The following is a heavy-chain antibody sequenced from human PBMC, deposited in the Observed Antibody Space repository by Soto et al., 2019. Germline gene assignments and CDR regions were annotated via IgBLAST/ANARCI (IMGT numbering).Heavy chain of an antibody. CDR2: INHLTTA. V-gene: IGHV4-34*01. CDR3: ARGYDTALAPIF. Sequence: PSETLSLTCAVYGGPFSSYHWSWTRQTPGKGLEWIGEINHLTTANYNPSLKSRVIISLDTPKNQFSLKLSSVTAADTAVYYCARGYDTALAPIFWGQGILVTVSS. CDR1: GGPFSSYH. D-gene: IGHD5-18*01. J-gene: IGHJ4*02.